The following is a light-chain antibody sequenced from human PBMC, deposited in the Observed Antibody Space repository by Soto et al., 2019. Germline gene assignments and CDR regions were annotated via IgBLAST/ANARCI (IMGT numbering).Light chain of an antibody. J-gene: IGKJ1*01. Sequence: DIHMTQSPSSLSVSVGDRVTITCRTSQNINAWLAWYQQRPGQAPKLLIYDASTVQSGVPSRFSGSGSGTEFTLTISSLQPDDSATYYCQHYSLYSPWTFGQETKVEIK. CDR1: QNINAW. CDR2: DAS. CDR3: QHYSLYSPWT. V-gene: IGKV1-5*01.